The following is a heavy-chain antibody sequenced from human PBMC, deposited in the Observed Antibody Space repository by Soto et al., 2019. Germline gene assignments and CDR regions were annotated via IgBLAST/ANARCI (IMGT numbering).Heavy chain of an antibody. D-gene: IGHD2-15*01. J-gene: IGHJ6*02. CDR1: GGSISSSSYY. Sequence: QLQLQESGPGLVKPSETLSLTCTVSGGSISSSSYYWGWIRQPPGKGLEWIGSIFYSGSTYYNPSRKSRVTISVDTSKNQFSLNLSSVTAADTAVYYCARHLTYCSAGSCYSDFPYYGMDVWGQGTTVTVSS. CDR2: IFYSGST. V-gene: IGHV4-39*01. CDR3: ARHLTYCSAGSCYSDFPYYGMDV.